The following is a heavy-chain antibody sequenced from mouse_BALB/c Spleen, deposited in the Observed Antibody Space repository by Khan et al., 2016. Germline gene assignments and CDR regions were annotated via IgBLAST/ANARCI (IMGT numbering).Heavy chain of an antibody. V-gene: IGHV3-1*02. J-gene: IGHJ3*01. CDR2: IHYSGST. CDR3: ASCSYGGAPWFAY. Sequence: EVQLQESGPDLVKPSQSLSLTCTVTGFSITSDYSWHWIRQFPGNKLEWMGYIHYSGSTNYNPSLKSRISITRDTSKNQFFLQLNSVTTEDTATFYFASCSYGGAPWFAYWGQGTLVTVSA. D-gene: IGHD1-1*01. CDR1: GFSITSDYS.